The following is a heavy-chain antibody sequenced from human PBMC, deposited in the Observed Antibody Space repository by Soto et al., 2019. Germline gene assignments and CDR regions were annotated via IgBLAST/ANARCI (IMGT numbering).Heavy chain of an antibody. Sequence: QVQLVQSGAEVKKPGSSVKVSCKASGGTFSSYAISWVRQAPGQGLEWMGGIIPIFGTANYAQKFQGRVTITADESTSTAYMELSSLRSDDTAVFYCARQNYYSGMDVWGQGTTVTVSS. CDR2: IIPIFGTA. CDR3: ARQNYYSGMDV. J-gene: IGHJ6*02. V-gene: IGHV1-69*01. CDR1: GGTFSSYA.